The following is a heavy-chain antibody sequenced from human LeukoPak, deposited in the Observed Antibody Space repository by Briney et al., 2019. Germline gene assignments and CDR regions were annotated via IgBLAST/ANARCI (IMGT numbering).Heavy chain of an antibody. J-gene: IGHJ5*01. V-gene: IGHV3-64*01. CDR3: ARASGWYDC. Sequence: GGSLRLSCAASGFTFSSYAMHWVRQAPGKGLEYVSAISSNGGSTYYANSVKGRFTISRDNSKNTLYLQMGSLRAEDMAVYYCARASGWYDCWGQGTLVTVSS. CDR2: ISSNGGST. CDR1: GFTFSSYA. D-gene: IGHD3-3*01.